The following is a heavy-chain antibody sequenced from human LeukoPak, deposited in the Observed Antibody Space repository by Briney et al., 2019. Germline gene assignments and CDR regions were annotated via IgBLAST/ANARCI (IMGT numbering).Heavy chain of an antibody. J-gene: IGHJ4*02. CDR2: ITPLFGTA. V-gene: IGHV1-69*13. CDR1: GGTFRKYT. CDR3: ARDVWGYYFDY. D-gene: IGHD2-8*01. Sequence: SVKVSCKASGGTFRKYTISWVRQRPGQGLEWMGGITPLFGTANYAQKFQGRVTITADESASTAYMELSSLRSEDTAVYYCARDVWGYYFDYWGQGTLVTVSS.